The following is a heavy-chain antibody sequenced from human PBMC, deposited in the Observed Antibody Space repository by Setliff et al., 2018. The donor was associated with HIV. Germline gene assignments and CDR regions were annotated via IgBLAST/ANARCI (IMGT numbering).Heavy chain of an antibody. Sequence: SETLSLTCTVSGGSVSSSSYFWGWIRQPPGTGLEWIGNIYYSGTTFYNPSLKSRVSISVDTSTDHFSLKLSSVTAAGTAVYYCATDPAGEILGSRPFYFDYWGQGTLVTVSS. D-gene: IGHD3-10*01. J-gene: IGHJ4*02. V-gene: IGHV4-39*02. CDR2: IYYSGTT. CDR3: ATDPAGEILGSRPFYFDY. CDR1: GGSVSSSSYF.